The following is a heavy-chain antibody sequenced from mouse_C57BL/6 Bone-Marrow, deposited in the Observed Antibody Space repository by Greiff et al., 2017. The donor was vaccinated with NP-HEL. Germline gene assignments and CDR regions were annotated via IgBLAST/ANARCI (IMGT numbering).Heavy chain of an antibody. CDR3: AIERLLRYLYYAMDY. CDR2: IHPSDSDT. D-gene: IGHD1-1*01. V-gene: IGHV1-74*01. Sequence: VQLQQPGAELVKPGASVKVSCKASGYTFTSYWMHWVKQRPGQGLEWIGRIHPSDSDTNYNQKFKGKGTLTVDKSSSTTYMQLSSLTSEDSAVYYCAIERLLRYLYYAMDYWGQGTSVTVSS. J-gene: IGHJ4*01. CDR1: GYTFTSYW.